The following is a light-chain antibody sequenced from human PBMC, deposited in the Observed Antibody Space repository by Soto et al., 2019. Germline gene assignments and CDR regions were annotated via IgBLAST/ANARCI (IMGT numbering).Light chain of an antibody. CDR2: DAS. CDR3: QHYGNIPLT. CDR1: QDINIY. V-gene: IGKV1-33*01. J-gene: IGKJ4*01. Sequence: DIQMTQSPTSLSAFVGDRVTITCQASQDINIYLNWYQKKPGKAPKLLIYDASNLATGVPSRFSGSRSETDFTFSISSLQPEDIATYYCQHYGNIPLTFGGGTKVEI.